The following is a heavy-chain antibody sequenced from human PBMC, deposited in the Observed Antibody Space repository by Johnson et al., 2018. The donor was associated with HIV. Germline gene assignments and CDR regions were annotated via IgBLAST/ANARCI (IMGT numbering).Heavy chain of an antibody. Sequence: VQLVESGGGVVRPGGSLRLSCAASGFTFDDYGMSWVRQPPGKGLEWVSTINWNGGRTGYADSVKGRFTISRDNAKNSLYLQMNSLRAEDTALYYCARDQGGTITMIVVVIGAFDIWGQGTMVTVSS. D-gene: IGHD3-22*01. J-gene: IGHJ3*02. CDR3: ARDQGGTITMIVVVIGAFDI. V-gene: IGHV3-20*04. CDR2: INWNGGRT. CDR1: GFTFDDYG.